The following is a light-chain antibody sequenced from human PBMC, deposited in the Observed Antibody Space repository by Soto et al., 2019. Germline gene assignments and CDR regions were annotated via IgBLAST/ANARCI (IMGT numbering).Light chain of an antibody. V-gene: IGKV3-20*01. J-gene: IGKJ1*01. CDR1: QSVTSNY. CDR3: QQYTDWPLT. Sequence: VITQSPSTLSVSSGERATLSCRASQSVTSNYLAWYKQKPGQAPSLLIYGISTRATGVPDRFSGSGSGTDFTLTISRLEPEDFAVYYCQQYTDWPLTLGQGTKVDIK. CDR2: GIS.